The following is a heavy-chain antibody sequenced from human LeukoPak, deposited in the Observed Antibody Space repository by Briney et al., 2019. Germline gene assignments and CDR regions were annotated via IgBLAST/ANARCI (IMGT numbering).Heavy chain of an antibody. J-gene: IGHJ4*02. V-gene: IGHV1-46*01. CDR2: INPSGGST. CDR3: ARGPRRATQERCYFDY. CDR1: GYTFTSYY. Sequence: ASVKVSCKASGYTFTSYYMHWVRQAPGQGLEWTGIINPSGGSTSYAQKFQGRVTMTRDTSTSTVYMELSSLRSEDTAVYYCARGPRRATQERCYFDYWGQGTLVTVSS. D-gene: IGHD5-24*01.